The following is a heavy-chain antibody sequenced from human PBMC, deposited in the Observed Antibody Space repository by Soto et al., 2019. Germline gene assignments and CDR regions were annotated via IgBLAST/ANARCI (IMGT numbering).Heavy chain of an antibody. CDR3: ARYRDDFWSGYFRWFDP. J-gene: IGHJ5*02. Sequence: SETLSLTCTVSGGSISSYYWSWIRQPPGKGLEWIGYIYYSGSTNYNPSLKSRVTISVDTSKNQFSLKLSSVTAADTAVYYCARYRDDFWSGYFRWFDPGGQGTLVTVSS. D-gene: IGHD3-3*01. CDR1: GGSISSYY. CDR2: IYYSGST. V-gene: IGHV4-59*01.